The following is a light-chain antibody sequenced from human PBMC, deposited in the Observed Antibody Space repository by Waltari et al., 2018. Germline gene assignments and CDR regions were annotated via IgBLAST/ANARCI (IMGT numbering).Light chain of an antibody. CDR3: QQYDNSPLT. V-gene: IGKV3-20*01. CDR2: DSS. J-gene: IGKJ4*01. Sequence: EVILTQSPDTLSLSPGARATLSCRASQNITNNYLAWYQQKPGLAPRLLISDSSSRATGVPDRVSGSGSGTDFTLTIGRLEPEDYAVYYCQQYDNSPLTFGGGTQVETK. CDR1: QNITNNY.